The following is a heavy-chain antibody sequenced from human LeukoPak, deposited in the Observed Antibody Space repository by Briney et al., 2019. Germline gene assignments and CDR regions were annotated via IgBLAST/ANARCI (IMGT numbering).Heavy chain of an antibody. CDR2: IYSGGTT. CDR3: ARGRRDGYNLGY. CDR1: GFNVTTNY. Sequence: QPGGSLRLSCAASGFNVTTNYMSWVRQAPGKGLEWVSVIYSGGTTYYADSVKGRYTISRDISKNTLSLQMNSLRAEDTAVYYCARGRRDGYNLGYWGQGTLVAVSS. V-gene: IGHV3-53*01. J-gene: IGHJ4*02. D-gene: IGHD5-24*01.